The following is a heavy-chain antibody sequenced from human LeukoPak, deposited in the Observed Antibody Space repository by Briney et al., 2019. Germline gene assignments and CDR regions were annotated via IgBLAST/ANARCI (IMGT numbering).Heavy chain of an antibody. V-gene: IGHV1-8*01. CDR3: ARDVDSSGYYRGCYYYGMDV. CDR2: MNPNSGNT. Sequence: ASVKVSCKASGYTFTSYDINWVRQATGQGLEWMGWMNPNSGNTGYAQKFQGRVTMTRNTSISTAYMELSSLRSEDTAVYYCARDVDSSGYYRGCYYYGMDVWGQGTTVTVSS. D-gene: IGHD3-22*01. J-gene: IGHJ6*02. CDR1: GYTFTSYD.